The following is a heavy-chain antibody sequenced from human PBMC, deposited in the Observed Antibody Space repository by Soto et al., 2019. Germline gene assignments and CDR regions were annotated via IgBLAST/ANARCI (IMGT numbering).Heavy chain of an antibody. CDR1: GYTFTSYY. D-gene: IGHD4-17*01. J-gene: IGHJ6*02. V-gene: IGHV1-46*01. CDR3: AADYGDYPGSYGMDV. Sequence: QVQLVQSGAEVKKPGASVKVSCKASGYTFTSYYMHWVRQAPGQGLEWMGIINPSGGSTSYAQKFQGRVTMTRDTSTSTVYMELSSLRSEDTAVYYCAADYGDYPGSYGMDVWGQGTTVTVSS. CDR2: INPSGGST.